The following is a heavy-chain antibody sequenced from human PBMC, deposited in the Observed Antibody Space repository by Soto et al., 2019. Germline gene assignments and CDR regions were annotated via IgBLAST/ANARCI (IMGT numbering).Heavy chain of an antibody. CDR3: ARETLYIAIDH. V-gene: IGHV4-59*01. CDR2: IHDSGTV. CDR1: GGSISYSY. Sequence: SETLSLTCTVSGGSISYSYWSWIRQTPGKRLEWIGYIHDSGTVNYNPSLKSRVSMSMDTSKSQFSLKLNSVTAADTAVYYCARETLYIAIDHWGQGTLVTVSS. D-gene: IGHD3-16*02. J-gene: IGHJ5*02.